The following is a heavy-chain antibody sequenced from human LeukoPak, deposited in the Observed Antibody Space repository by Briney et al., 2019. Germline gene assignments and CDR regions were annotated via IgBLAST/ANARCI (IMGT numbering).Heavy chain of an antibody. Sequence: PSETLPLTRTVSGGSMNSYYWSWIRQPPGKGLEWIGYMYFTGTTNYNPSLKSRVTISVDMSKNQFSLKLKSVTAADTAVYYCASSGPPPNWLDPWGQGTLVTVSS. D-gene: IGHD2-15*01. J-gene: IGHJ5*02. CDR1: GGSMNSYY. CDR2: MYFTGTT. V-gene: IGHV4-59*01. CDR3: ASSGPPPNWLDP.